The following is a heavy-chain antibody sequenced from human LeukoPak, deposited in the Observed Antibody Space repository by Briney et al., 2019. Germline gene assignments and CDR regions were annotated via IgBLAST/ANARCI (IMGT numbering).Heavy chain of an antibody. V-gene: IGHV3-7*03. J-gene: IGHJ4*02. D-gene: IGHD3-22*01. Sequence: VGSLRLSCAASGFSFSTYWMAWVRQAPGKGLEWVGNIHKDGRVMFYAASVKGRFTISRDNAKNSLYLDMNSLRDEDTAIYYCASSHDSSGNDWGQGTLVTVSS. CDR2: IHKDGRVM. CDR1: GFSFSTYW. CDR3: ASSHDSSGND.